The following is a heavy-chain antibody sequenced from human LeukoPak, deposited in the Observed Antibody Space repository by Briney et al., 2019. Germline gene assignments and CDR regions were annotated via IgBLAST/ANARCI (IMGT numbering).Heavy chain of an antibody. Sequence: GGSLRLSCAGSGFTFSSYAMRWVRQAPGQGLERVSVISDSGDYTSYADSVRGRFTISRDNSRNTLYLQMIRLRPEDTAVYYCAKDTTIGKYCTNGACSPFDYWGQGTLVTVSS. J-gene: IGHJ4*02. V-gene: IGHV3-23*01. CDR1: GFTFSSYA. CDR3: AKDTTIGKYCTNGACSPFDY. CDR2: ISDSGDYT. D-gene: IGHD2-8*01.